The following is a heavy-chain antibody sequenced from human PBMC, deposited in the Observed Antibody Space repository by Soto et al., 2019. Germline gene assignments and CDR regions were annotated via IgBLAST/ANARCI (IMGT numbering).Heavy chain of an antibody. CDR1: GGSISSYY. CDR3: ARRGGGWFDP. Sequence: QVQLQESGPGLVKPSETLSLTCTVSGGSISSYYWSWIRQPPGKGLEWIGYIYYSGGTNYNPSLKIRVTISVDTSKNQFSLRLTSVTAADTAVYYCARRGGGWFDPWGQGTLVTVSS. V-gene: IGHV4-59*01. D-gene: IGHD3-16*01. J-gene: IGHJ5*02. CDR2: IYYSGGT.